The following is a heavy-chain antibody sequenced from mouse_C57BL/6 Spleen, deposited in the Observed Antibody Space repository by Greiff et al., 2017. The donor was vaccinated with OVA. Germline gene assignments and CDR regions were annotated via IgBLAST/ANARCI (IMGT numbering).Heavy chain of an antibody. V-gene: IGHV3-1*01. J-gene: IGHJ4*01. Sequence: EVQLVESGPGMVKPSQSLSLTCTVTGYSITSGYDWHWIRHFPGNKLEWMGYISYSGSTNYNPSLKSRISITHDTSKNHFFLKLNSVTTEDTATYYCARGNRGYAMDYWGQGTSVTVSS. CDR1: GYSITSGYD. CDR3: ARGNRGYAMDY. CDR2: ISYSGST.